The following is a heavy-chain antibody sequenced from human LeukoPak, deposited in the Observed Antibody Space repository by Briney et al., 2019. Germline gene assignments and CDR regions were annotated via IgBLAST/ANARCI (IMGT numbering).Heavy chain of an antibody. V-gene: IGHV3-23*01. CDR3: AKDLKQLEYYFDH. CDR2: ITAITTTT. J-gene: IGHJ4*02. CDR1: GFSFGDSV. D-gene: IGHD1-1*01. Sequence: GGSLRLACAASGFSFGDSVMSWVRQAPGKGLEWVSSITAITTTTYYADSVKGRFTISRDNSKSTLYLEMHSLRAEDTALYYCAKDLKQLEYYFDHWGQGTLVTVSS.